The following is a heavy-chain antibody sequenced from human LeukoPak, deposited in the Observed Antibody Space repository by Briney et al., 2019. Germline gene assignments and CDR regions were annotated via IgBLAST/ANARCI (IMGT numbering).Heavy chain of an antibody. J-gene: IGHJ4*02. V-gene: IGHV3-20*04. CDR3: ARGGGSHYTVDY. CDR1: GFTFDDYG. Sequence: PGGSLRLSCVASGFTFDDYGMSCVRQAPGKGLEWVSGINWNGGRTGYADSVKGRFTISRDNAKNSLYLQMNSLRAEDTALYYCARGGGSHYTVDYWGQGSLVTVSS. D-gene: IGHD1-26*01. CDR2: INWNGGRT.